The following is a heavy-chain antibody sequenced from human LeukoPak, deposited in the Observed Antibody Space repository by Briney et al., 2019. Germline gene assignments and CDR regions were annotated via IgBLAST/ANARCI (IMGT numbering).Heavy chain of an antibody. D-gene: IGHD2-15*01. Sequence: PGGSMRLSCAASGFTFSSDEMNWVRLAPGKGLEWVSYISSSGSTIYYADSVKGRFTISRDNAKNSLYLQMNSLRAEDTAVYYCAKGRGFDVYCRAGSCSTFYPWGQGTLVTVSS. CDR1: GFTFSSDE. CDR3: AKGRGFDVYCRAGSCSTFYP. V-gene: IGHV3-48*03. CDR2: ISSSGSTI. J-gene: IGHJ5*02.